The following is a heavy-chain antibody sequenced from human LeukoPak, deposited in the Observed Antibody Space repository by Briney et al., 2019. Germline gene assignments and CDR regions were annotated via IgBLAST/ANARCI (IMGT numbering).Heavy chain of an antibody. D-gene: IGHD5-18*01. J-gene: IGHJ5*02. CDR2: IYHSGST. CDR3: ARFTVDTAMVQSNWFDP. CDR1: GYSISSGYY. Sequence: SETLSLTCAVSGYSISSGYYWGWIRRPPGKGLEGIGSIYHSGSTDYNPSLNSRVTISVHTSKNQFSLKLTSVTAADTAVYYCARFTVDTAMVQSNWFDPWGQGTLVTVSS. V-gene: IGHV4-38-2*01.